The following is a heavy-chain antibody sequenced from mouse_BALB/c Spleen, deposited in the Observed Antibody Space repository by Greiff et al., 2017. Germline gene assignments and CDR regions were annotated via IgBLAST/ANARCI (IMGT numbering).Heavy chain of an antibody. V-gene: IGHV8-8*01. J-gene: IGHJ4*01. Sequence: QVTLKESGPGILQPSQTLSLTCSFSGFSLSTSGMGVGWIRQPSGKGLEWLAHIWWDDDKYYNTALKSGLTISKDTSKNQVFLKIASVDTADTATYYCARIYYRYAMDYWGQGTSVTVSS. CDR3: ARIYYRYAMDY. CDR1: GFSLSTSGMG. CDR2: IWWDDDK. D-gene: IGHD2-1*01.